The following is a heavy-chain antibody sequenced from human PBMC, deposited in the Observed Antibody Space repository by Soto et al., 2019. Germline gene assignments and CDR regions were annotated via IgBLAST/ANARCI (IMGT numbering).Heavy chain of an antibody. J-gene: IGHJ3*02. D-gene: IGHD4-4*01. CDR1: GFTFSNAW. Sequence: EVQLVESGGGLVKPGGSLRLSCAASGFTFSNAWMSWVRQAPGKGLEWVGRIKSKTDGGTTDYAAPVKGRFTISRDDSKNTLYLKMNRHKPDDTAVYYCTTVPTTVTFLDAFDIWGQGTMVTVSS. CDR3: TTVPTTVTFLDAFDI. V-gene: IGHV3-15*01. CDR2: IKSKTDGGTT.